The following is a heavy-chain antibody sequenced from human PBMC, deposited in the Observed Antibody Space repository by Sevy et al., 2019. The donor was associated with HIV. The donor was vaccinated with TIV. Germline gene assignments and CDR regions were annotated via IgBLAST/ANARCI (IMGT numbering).Heavy chain of an antibody. J-gene: IGHJ4*02. CDR3: ARDRQGITAAGTAIDY. CDR2: ITLSGSTM. CDR1: GFTFSSYE. V-gene: IGHV3-48*03. Sequence: GGSLRLSCAASGFTFSSYEMNWVRQAPGKGLEWISYITLSGSTMYYADSVKGRFTISGDNAKNSLYLQMNSLRAEDTAVYYCARDRQGITAAGTAIDYWGQGTLVTVSS. D-gene: IGHD6-25*01.